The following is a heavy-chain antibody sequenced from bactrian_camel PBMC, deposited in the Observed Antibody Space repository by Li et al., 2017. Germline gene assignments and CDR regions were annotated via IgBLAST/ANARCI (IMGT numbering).Heavy chain of an antibody. J-gene: IGHJ4*01. CDR1: GFTFSSYG. V-gene: IGHV3S40*01. D-gene: IGHD3*01. Sequence: LVESGGGSVQAGGSLRLSCAASGFTFSSYGMSWVRQAPGKGLEWVSTIASGRDRTFYTDSVKGRFTISLDNAKDTLFLQMNNLRPEDTGMYYCAADFSRFCLSGGVWSIQSTYNNWGQGTQVTVS. CDR2: IASGRDRT. CDR3: AADFSRFCLSGGVWSIQSTYNN.